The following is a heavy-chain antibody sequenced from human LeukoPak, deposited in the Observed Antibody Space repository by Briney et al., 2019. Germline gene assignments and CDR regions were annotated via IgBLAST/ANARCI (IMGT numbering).Heavy chain of an antibody. J-gene: IGHJ5*02. CDR2: ISAYNGNT. CDR3: ARVMFGEQWLVSTSGFDP. CDR1: GYTFTSYG. D-gene: IGHD6-19*01. V-gene: IGHV1-18*01. Sequence: ASVKVSCKASGYTFTSYGISWVRQAPGQGLEWMGWISAYNGNTNYAQKLQGRVTMTTDTSTSTAYMELRSLRSDDTAVYYCARVMFGEQWLVSTSGFDPWGQGTLVTVSS.